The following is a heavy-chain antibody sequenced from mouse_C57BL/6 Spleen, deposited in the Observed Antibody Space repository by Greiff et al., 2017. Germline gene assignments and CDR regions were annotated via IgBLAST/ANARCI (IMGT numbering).Heavy chain of an antibody. CDR1: GYSFTSCYY. V-gene: IGHV3-6*01. CDR3: ARGYAMDY. CDR2: ISYDGSN. J-gene: IGHJ4*01. Sequence: EVKLMESGPGLVKPSQSLSLTCSVTGYSFTSCYYLNWIRQFPGNKLEWMGYISYDGSNNYNPSLKNRISITRDTSKNQFFLKLNSVTTEDTATYYCARGYAMDYWGQGTSVTVSS.